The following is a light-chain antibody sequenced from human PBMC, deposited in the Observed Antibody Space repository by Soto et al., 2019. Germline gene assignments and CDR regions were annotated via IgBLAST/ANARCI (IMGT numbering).Light chain of an antibody. CDR1: SSDVGDYSY. CDR3: CSYTSISTGVL. J-gene: IGLJ2*01. V-gene: IGLV2-14*01. Sequence: QSALTQPASVSGSPGQSITISCTGASSDVGDYSYVSWYQHHPGQAPELLMYEVSNRPSGVSHRFSGSKSGNTASLTISGLQAEDEADYYCCSYTSISTGVLFGGGTQLTVL. CDR2: EVS.